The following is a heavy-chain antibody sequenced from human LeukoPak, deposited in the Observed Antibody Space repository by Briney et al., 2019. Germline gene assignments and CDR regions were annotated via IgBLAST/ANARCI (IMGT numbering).Heavy chain of an antibody. V-gene: IGHV1-69*04. CDR2: IIPILGIA. D-gene: IGHD4-23*01. J-gene: IGHJ6*02. CDR1: GGTFSSYA. Sequence: ASVKVSCKASGGTFSSYAISWVRQAPGQGLEWMGRIIPILGIANYAQKFQGRVTITADKSTSTAYMELSSLRSEDTAVYYCARDLLRVLNNGGTYYYYGMDVWGQGTTVTVSS. CDR3: ARDLLRVLNNGGTYYYYGMDV.